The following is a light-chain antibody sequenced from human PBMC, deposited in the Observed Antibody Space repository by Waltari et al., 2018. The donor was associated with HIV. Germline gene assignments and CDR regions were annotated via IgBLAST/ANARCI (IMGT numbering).Light chain of an antibody. V-gene: IGLV2-18*02. CDR1: NSAVGSYNR. CDR3: SSYTSSSTLWM. J-gene: IGLJ3*02. CDR2: EVN. Sequence: QSALTQPPSVSGSPGQPVTISCTGTNSAVGSYNRVSWYQLPPGTAPKLMIYEVNNRPSGVPDRFSGSKSGNTASLTISGLQAEDEADYYCSSYTSSSTLWMFGGGTKLTVL.